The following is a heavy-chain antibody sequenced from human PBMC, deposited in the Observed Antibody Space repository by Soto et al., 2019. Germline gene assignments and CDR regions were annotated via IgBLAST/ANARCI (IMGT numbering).Heavy chain of an antibody. CDR3: ARSFRDGYNHPGPIDY. J-gene: IGHJ4*02. CDR1: GYSFTSYW. D-gene: IGHD5-12*01. Sequence: PGESLKISCKGSGYSFTSYWIGWVRQMPGKGLEWMGIIYPGDSDTRYSPSFQGQVTISADKSISTAYLQWSSLKASDTAMYYCARSFRDGYNHPGPIDYWGQGTLVT. CDR2: IYPGDSDT. V-gene: IGHV5-51*01.